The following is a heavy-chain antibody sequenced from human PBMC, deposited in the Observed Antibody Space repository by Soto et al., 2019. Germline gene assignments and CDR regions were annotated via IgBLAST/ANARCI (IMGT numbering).Heavy chain of an antibody. D-gene: IGHD7-27*01. CDR2: IIPILGIA. CDR1: GGTFSSYT. CDR3: ARGISTGWGTFDY. Sequence: QVQLVQSGAEVKKPGSSVKVSCKASGGTFSSYTISWVRQAPGQGLEWMGRIIPILGIANYAQKFQGRVTITADKSTSTAYMELSSLRSEDTAVYYCARGISTGWGTFDYWGQGTLVTVPS. V-gene: IGHV1-69*02. J-gene: IGHJ4*02.